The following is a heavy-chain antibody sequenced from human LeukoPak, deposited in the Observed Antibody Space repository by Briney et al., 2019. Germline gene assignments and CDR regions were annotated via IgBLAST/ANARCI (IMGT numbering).Heavy chain of an antibody. CDR1: GFTDSSNY. CDR3: AREGAIVGATKGAFDI. CDR2: IYSGGST. V-gene: IGHV3-53*01. J-gene: IGHJ3*02. Sequence: GGSLRLSCAASGFTDSSNYMSWVRQAPGKGLEWVSVIYSGGSTYYADSVKGRFTISRDNSKNTLYLQMNSLRAEDTAVYYCAREGAIVGATKGAFDIWGQGTMVTVSS. D-gene: IGHD1-26*01.